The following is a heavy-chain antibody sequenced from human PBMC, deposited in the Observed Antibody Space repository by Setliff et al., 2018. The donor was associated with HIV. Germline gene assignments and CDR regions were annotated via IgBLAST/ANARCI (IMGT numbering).Heavy chain of an antibody. V-gene: IGHV3-53*01. CDR1: GFTVSSKY. J-gene: IGHJ4*02. CDR3: ASLGGLLYTSSSLRGVDY. D-gene: IGHD6-6*01. Sequence: GGSLRLSCAASGFTVSSKYVAWVRQAPGKGLEWVSVIYSGGSTSYGDSVKGRFTISRDNAKNTLYLQMNSLRAEDTAVYYCASLGGLLYTSSSLRGVDYWGQGTLVTVSS. CDR2: IYSGGST.